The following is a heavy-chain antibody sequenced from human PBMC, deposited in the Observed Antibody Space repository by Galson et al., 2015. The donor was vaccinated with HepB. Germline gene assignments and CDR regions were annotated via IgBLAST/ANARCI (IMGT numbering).Heavy chain of an antibody. J-gene: IGHJ6*02. D-gene: IGHD4-17*01. V-gene: IGHV1-69*04. Sequence: QSGAEVKKPGESLKISCKASGGTFSSYTISWVRQAPGQGLEWMGRIIPILGIANYAQKFQGRVTITADKSTSTAYMELSSLRAEDTAVYYCARDERGVTTHYYGMDVWGQGTTVTVSS. CDR1: GGTFSSYT. CDR2: IIPILGIA. CDR3: ARDERGVTTHYYGMDV.